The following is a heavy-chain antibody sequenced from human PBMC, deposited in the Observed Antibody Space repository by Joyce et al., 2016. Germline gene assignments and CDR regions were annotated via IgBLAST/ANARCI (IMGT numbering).Heavy chain of an antibody. D-gene: IGHD3-9*01. Sequence: EVQVLESGGGLVQPGGSLRLSCAVSGFILRRYDMSWVCQAPGKGREGVSAVSSSGESTYYADSVKGRFTVSRDNSKKMLYLQMNTLRAEDTAVYYCAKASLTGYYIGAYYFDYWGQGTLVTVSS. V-gene: IGHV3-23*01. CDR2: VSSSGEST. CDR1: GFILRRYD. CDR3: AKASLTGYYIGAYYFDY. J-gene: IGHJ4*02.